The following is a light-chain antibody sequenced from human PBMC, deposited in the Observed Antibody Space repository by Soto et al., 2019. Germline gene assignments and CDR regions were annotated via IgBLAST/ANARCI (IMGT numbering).Light chain of an antibody. CDR2: KAS. J-gene: IGKJ1*01. V-gene: IGKV1-5*03. CDR1: QSISSW. Sequence: DIQSTQAPSTLVASVGDRVTITCRASQSISSWLAWYQQKPGKAPKILIYKASRLDSGVPSRFSGSGSGTEFTLTSSSLQPDDFATYYCQQYDGFSRTVGQGTKVDIK. CDR3: QQYDGFSRT.